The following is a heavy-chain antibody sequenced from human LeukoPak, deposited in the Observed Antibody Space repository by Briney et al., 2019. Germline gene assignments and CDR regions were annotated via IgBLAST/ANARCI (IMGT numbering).Heavy chain of an antibody. V-gene: IGHV3-30-3*01. J-gene: IGHJ5*02. D-gene: IGHD2-15*01. CDR1: GFTFSSYA. Sequence: GGSLRLSCAASGFTFSSYAMHWVRQAPGKGLEWVAVISYDGSNKYYADSVKGRFTISRDNSKNTVYLQMNSLRAEDTAVYYCVRDGRCGGGSCYGWFDPWGQGTLVTVSS. CDR3: VRDGRCGGGSCYGWFDP. CDR2: ISYDGSNK.